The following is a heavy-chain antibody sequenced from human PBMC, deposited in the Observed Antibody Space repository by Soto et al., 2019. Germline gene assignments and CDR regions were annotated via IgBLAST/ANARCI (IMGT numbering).Heavy chain of an antibody. V-gene: IGHV4-39*01. CDR3: ARATGGSYYGWFDP. D-gene: IGHD1-26*01. CDR2: IYYSGST. Sequence: QLQLQESGPGLVKPSETLSLTCTVSGGSISSSSYYWGWIRQPPGKGLEWIGSIYYSGSTYYNPSLKSRVTISVDTSKNQFSLKLSSVTAADTAVYYCARATGGSYYGWFDPWGQGTLVTVSS. J-gene: IGHJ5*02. CDR1: GGSISSSSYY.